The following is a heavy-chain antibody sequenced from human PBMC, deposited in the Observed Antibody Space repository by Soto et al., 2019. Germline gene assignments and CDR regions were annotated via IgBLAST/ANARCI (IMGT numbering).Heavy chain of an antibody. Sequence: SETLSLTCTVSGGSISSGGYYWSWIRQHPGKGLEWIGYIYYSGSTYYNQSLKNRVTISVDTSKNKFSLKLSSVTAADTAVYYCARVLNYYDSSGYWVRAFDIWGQGTMVT. J-gene: IGHJ3*02. D-gene: IGHD3-22*01. CDR1: GGSISSGGYY. CDR2: IYYSGST. CDR3: ARVLNYYDSSGYWVRAFDI. V-gene: IGHV4-31*03.